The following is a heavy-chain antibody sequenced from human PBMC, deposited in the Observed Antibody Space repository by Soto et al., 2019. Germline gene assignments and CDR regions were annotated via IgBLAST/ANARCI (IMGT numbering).Heavy chain of an antibody. CDR3: AKDPSVDTAYYFDY. Sequence: GGSLRLSCAASGFTFSSYAMSWVRQAPGRGLESVSAISGSGGNTYYGDSVRGRFTISRDNSKNALYLQLNSLRAEDTALYYCAKDPSVDTAYYFDYWGQGTLVTVSS. CDR1: GFTFSSYA. D-gene: IGHD5-18*01. V-gene: IGHV3-23*01. CDR2: ISGSGGNT. J-gene: IGHJ4*02.